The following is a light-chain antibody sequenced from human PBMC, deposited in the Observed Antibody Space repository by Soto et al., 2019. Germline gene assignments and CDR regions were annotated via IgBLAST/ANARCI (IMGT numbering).Light chain of an antibody. J-gene: IGKJ5*01. CDR1: QSVSSN. V-gene: IGKV3-15*01. CDR3: QQYNNWPPIT. CDR2: GAS. Sequence: ERVMTHSPATLSVSPGERATLFCRASQSVSSNLAWYQQKPGQAPRLLIYGASTRATGIPARFSGSGSGTEFTLTISSLQSEDFAVYYCQQYNNWPPITFGQGTRLEIK.